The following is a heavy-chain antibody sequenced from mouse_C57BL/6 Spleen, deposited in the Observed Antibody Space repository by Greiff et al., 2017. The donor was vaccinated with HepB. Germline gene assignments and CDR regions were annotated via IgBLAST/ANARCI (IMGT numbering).Heavy chain of an antibody. V-gene: IGHV5-6*01. J-gene: IGHJ4*01. CDR2: ISSGGSYT. CDR3: ARRTTVVATRAMDY. CDR1: GFTFSSYG. Sequence: EVQRVESGGDLVKPGGSLKLSCAASGFTFSSYGMSWVRQTPDKRLEWVATISSGGSYTYYPDSVKGRFTISRDNAKNTLYLQMSSLKSEDTAMYYCARRTTVVATRAMDYWGQGTSVTVSS. D-gene: IGHD1-1*01.